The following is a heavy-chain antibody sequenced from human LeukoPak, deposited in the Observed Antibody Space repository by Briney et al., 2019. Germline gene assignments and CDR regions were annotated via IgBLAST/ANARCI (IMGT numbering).Heavy chain of an antibody. CDR2: ISSSAGTI. Sequence: GGSLSLSCAASGFTFRTYSMNWVRQAPGKGLEWLSYISSSAGTIYYADSVKGRLTISRDNAKSSVYLQMNSLRADDTAVYYCARGYLSYSGSYCDYWGQGTLVTVSS. CDR3: ARGYLSYSGSYCDY. D-gene: IGHD1-26*01. V-gene: IGHV3-48*01. CDR1: GFTFRTYS. J-gene: IGHJ4*02.